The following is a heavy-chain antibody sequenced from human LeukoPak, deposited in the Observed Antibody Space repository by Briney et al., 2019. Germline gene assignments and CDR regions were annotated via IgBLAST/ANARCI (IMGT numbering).Heavy chain of an antibody. CDR1: TFSTYA. D-gene: IGHD2-2*01. V-gene: IGHV3-23*01. J-gene: IGHJ5*02. CDR3: AKGYCSSTNCYINWFDH. CDR2: ISGSGGST. Sequence: GGSLRHSCATFSTYAMSWVRPAPGGGLEWVSTISGSGGSTYYADSVKGRFTISRNNSKNTLYLQMDSLRAEDTAVYYCAKGYCSSTNCYINWFDHWGQGTLVTVSS.